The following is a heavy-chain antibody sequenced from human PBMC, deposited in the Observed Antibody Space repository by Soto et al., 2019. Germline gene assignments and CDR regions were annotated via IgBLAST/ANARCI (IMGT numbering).Heavy chain of an antibody. CDR3: ATYGDSGSRW. Sequence: QVQLVESGGGVVQPGRSLRLSCAASGFTFSSYGMHWVRQAPGKGLEWVAGIWYDGSNKYYADSVKGRFTISRDNSKNTLYQQITSLSAEDTAVYYCATYGDSGSRWWGQGTLVTVSS. D-gene: IGHD3-10*01. CDR1: GFTFSSYG. CDR2: IWYDGSNK. V-gene: IGHV3-33*01. J-gene: IGHJ4*02.